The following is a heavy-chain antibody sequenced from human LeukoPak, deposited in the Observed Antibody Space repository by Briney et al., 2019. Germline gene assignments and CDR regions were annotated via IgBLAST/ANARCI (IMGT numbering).Heavy chain of an antibody. D-gene: IGHD3-10*01. J-gene: IGHJ4*02. CDR3: AITLVRGVLDHPGY. V-gene: IGHV3-7*02. CDR1: GFTFRNYF. CDR2: NKPVGSGT. Sequence: GGSLRPSCAASGFTFRNYFMSWVRQPPGKGLEWVAKNKPVGSGTYYVDAVEGRFTISRDNARNLLFLQLNSLRPEDTAVYYCAITLVRGVLDHPGYWGGGTLDTLSS.